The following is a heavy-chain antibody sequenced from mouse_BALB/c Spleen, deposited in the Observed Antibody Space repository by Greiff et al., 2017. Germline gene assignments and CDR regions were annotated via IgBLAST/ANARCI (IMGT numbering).Heavy chain of an antibody. D-gene: IGHD1-2*01. J-gene: IGHJ2*01. Sequence: VQLQESGAELVRPGTSVKVSCKASGYAFTNYLIEWVKQRPGQGLEWIGVINPGSGGTNYNEKFKGKATLTADKSSSTAYMQLSSLTSDDSAVYFCARYGYPFDYWGQGTTLTVSS. CDR3: ARYGYPFDY. CDR1: GYAFTNYL. V-gene: IGHV1-54*01. CDR2: INPGSGGT.